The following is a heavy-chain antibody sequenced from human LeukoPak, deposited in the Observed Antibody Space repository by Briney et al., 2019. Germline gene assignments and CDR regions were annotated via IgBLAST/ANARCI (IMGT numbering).Heavy chain of an antibody. J-gene: IGHJ6*02. V-gene: IGHV4-59*08. Sequence: SETLSLTCTVSGGSISSYYWSWIRQPPGKGLEWIGYIYYSGSTNYNPSLKSRVTISVDKSKNQFSLKLSSVTAADTAVYYCARTGYCSGGSCRSVFFDYYYYGMDVWGQGTTVTVSS. CDR3: ARTGYCSGGSCRSVFFDYYYYGMDV. D-gene: IGHD2-15*01. CDR1: GGSISSYY. CDR2: IYYSGST.